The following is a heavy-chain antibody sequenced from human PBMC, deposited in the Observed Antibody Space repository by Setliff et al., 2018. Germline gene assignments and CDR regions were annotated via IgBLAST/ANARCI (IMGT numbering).Heavy chain of an antibody. J-gene: IGHJ4*02. CDR1: GDSMGDFY. CDR2: ISYVGYT. Sequence: PSETLSLTCSVSGDSMGDFYWSWIRQTPGKGLEWIGHISYVGYTVYKPSLQSRVTISADTTKKQLSLTLTSVTVADTAVYYCARAKYGTTTYFESWGPGTLVTVSS. V-gene: IGHV4-59*01. CDR3: ARAKYGTTTYFES. D-gene: IGHD1-1*01.